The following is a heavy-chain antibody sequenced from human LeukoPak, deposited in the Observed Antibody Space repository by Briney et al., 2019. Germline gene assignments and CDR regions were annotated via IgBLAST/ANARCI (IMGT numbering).Heavy chain of an antibody. D-gene: IGHD2-2*01. J-gene: IGHJ6*02. CDR2: LSGSGGST. CDR3: AKGSYCSSTSCPPSYYYYGMDV. V-gene: IGHV3-23*01. CDR1: GFTFSNYA. Sequence: PGGSLRLSCAASGFTFSNYAMNWVRQAPGKGLEWVSPLSGSGGSTYYADSVKGRFTISRDNSKNTLYLQMNSLRAEDTGVYYCAKGSYCSSTSCPPSYYYYGMDVWGQGTTVTVSS.